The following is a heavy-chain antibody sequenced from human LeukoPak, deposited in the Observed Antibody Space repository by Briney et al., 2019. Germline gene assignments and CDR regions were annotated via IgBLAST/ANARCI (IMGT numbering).Heavy chain of an antibody. Sequence: GGSLRLSCAASGFTFSSYEMNWVRQAPGKGLEWVSYISSSGSTIFYADSVKGRFTISRDNAKNSLYLQMNSLRAEDTAVHYCATPPAAGAYYYYGMDVWGQGTTVTVSS. V-gene: IGHV3-48*03. CDR2: ISSSGSTI. CDR3: ATPPAAGAYYYYGMDV. CDR1: GFTFSSYE. D-gene: IGHD6-13*01. J-gene: IGHJ6*02.